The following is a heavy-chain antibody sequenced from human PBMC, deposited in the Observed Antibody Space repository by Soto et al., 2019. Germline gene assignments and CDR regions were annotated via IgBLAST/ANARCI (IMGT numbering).Heavy chain of an antibody. D-gene: IGHD3-3*01. CDR2: ISAYNGNT. Sequence: GASVKVSCKASGYTFTSYGISWVRQAPGQGLEWMGWISAYNGNTNYAQKLQGRVTMTTDTSTSTAYMELRSLRSDDTAVYYCARGYDFWSGPHQNDYYYYYYYMDVWGKGTTVTVSS. V-gene: IGHV1-18*01. J-gene: IGHJ6*03. CDR3: ARGYDFWSGPHQNDYYYYYYYMDV. CDR1: GYTFTSYG.